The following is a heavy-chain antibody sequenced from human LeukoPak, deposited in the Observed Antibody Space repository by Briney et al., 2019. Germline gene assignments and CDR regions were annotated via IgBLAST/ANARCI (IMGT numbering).Heavy chain of an antibody. Sequence: GGSLRLSCAPSGFTFSNYAMSWVRQAPGKGLEWVSAISETGGTIHYADSVRGRFTISRDNSKNTLYLQMNSLRAEDTAVYYCAKGEYSKRYGKDVWGQGTTVTVSS. CDR2: ISETGGTI. D-gene: IGHD2/OR15-2a*01. V-gene: IGHV3-23*01. CDR1: GFTFSNYA. CDR3: AKGEYSKRYGKDV. J-gene: IGHJ6*02.